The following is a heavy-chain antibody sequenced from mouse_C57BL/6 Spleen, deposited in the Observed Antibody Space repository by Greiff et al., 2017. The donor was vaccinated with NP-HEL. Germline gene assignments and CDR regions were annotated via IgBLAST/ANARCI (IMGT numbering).Heavy chain of an antibody. V-gene: IGHV1-22*01. Sequence: EVQLQQSGPELVKPGASVKMSCKASGYTFTDYNMHWVKQSHGKSLEWIGYINPNNGGTSYNQKFKGKATLTVNKSSSTAYMELRSLTSEDSAVYYCARDEGEGYYFDYGGQGTTLTVSS. CDR1: GYTFTDYN. J-gene: IGHJ2*01. CDR2: INPNNGGT. CDR3: ARDEGEGYYFDY. D-gene: IGHD3-3*01.